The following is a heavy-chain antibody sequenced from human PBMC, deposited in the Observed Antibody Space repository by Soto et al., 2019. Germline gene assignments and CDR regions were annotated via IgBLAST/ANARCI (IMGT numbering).Heavy chain of an antibody. V-gene: IGHV1-2*02. CDR1: GDTFTSKY. CDR3: ARDLAKCGCFSGFD. Sequence: ASLNGSCNESGDTFTSKYIPWVRQAPGQGFVWMGWINPNSGGTNYPHKFQGMVTMTRHTSLSSVYMTLTRIPFNDTAVYYCARDLAKCGCFSGFD. CDR2: INPNSGGT. J-gene: IGHJ5*01.